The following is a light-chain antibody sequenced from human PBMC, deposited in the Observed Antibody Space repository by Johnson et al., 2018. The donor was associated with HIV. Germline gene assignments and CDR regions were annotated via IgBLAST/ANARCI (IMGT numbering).Light chain of an antibody. CDR1: SSNIGNNY. CDR2: ENN. Sequence: QSVLTQPPSVSAAPGQKVTISCSGSSSNIGNNYVSWYQQLPGTAPKLIMYENNRRPSGTPDRFSGSKSGTSATLGITGLQTGDEADYYCGTWDSSLSSYVFGTGTKVTVL. CDR3: GTWDSSLSSYV. V-gene: IGLV1-51*02. J-gene: IGLJ1*01.